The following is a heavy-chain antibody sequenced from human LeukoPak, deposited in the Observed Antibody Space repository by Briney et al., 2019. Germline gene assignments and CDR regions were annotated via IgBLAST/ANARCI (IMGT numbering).Heavy chain of an antibody. D-gene: IGHD6-6*01. J-gene: IGHJ4*02. V-gene: IGHV4-34*01. CDR2: INHSGST. Sequence: SETLSLTCAVYGGSFSGHYWSWIRQAPGKGLEWIAEINHSGSTNYNPSLKSRVAISVDTSKNQFSLRLSSVTAADTAVYYCARQGIAARLFDSWGPGTLVTVSS. CDR3: ARQGIAARLFDS. CDR1: GGSFSGHY.